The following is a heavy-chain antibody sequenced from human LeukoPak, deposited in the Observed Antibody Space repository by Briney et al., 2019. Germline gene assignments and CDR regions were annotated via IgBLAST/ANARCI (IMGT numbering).Heavy chain of an antibody. Sequence: GGSLRLSCADSGFTFSSYAMSWVRQAPGKGLEWVSGISGSGGNTYYADSVKGRFTISRDNSKNTLYLQMNSLRAEDTAVYYCAKGGNYYRYFDYWGQGPLVTVSS. J-gene: IGHJ4*02. CDR2: ISGSGGNT. CDR1: GFTFSSYA. D-gene: IGHD1-26*01. V-gene: IGHV3-23*01. CDR3: AKGGNYYRYFDY.